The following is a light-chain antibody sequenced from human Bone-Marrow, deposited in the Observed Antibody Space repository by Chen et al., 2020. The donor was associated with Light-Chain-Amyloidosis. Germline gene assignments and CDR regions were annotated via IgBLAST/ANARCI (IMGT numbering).Light chain of an antibody. J-gene: IGLJ1*01. CDR1: SSDVGGDNP. CDR3: SSYTITNTLV. CDR2: EVT. Sequence: QSALTQPASVSGSPGPAITISSTGTSSDVGGDNPFSWYQQHPDKAPKLMSYEVTNRPSWVPDRFSGSKSDNTASLTISGLQTEDEADYFCSSYTITNTLVFGSGTRVTVL. V-gene: IGLV2-14*01.